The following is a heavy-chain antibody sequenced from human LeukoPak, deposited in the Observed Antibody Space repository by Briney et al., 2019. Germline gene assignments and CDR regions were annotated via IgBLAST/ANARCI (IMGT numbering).Heavy chain of an antibody. CDR2: IYHSGST. J-gene: IGHJ6*03. D-gene: IGHD5-18*01. CDR3: ARGTAMVYYYYMDV. V-gene: IGHV4-38-2*01. CDR1: GYSISSGYY. Sequence: SETLSLTYAVSGYSISSGYYWGWIRQPPGKGLEWIGSIYHSGSTYYNPSLKSRVTISVDTSKNQFSLKLSSVTAADTAVYYCARGTAMVYYYYMDVWGKGTTVTVSS.